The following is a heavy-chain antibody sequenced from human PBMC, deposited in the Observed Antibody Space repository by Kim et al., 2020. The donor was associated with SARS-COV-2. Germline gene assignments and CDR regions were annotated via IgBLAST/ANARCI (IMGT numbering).Heavy chain of an antibody. CDR1: GFTLSPYW. J-gene: IGHJ4*02. V-gene: IGHV3-7*03. Sequence: GGSLRLSCTASGFTLSPYWMTWVRQAPGKGLEWVANINQGGSEKYYVDSVKGRFTVSRDTAKNSLYLQMNSLRAEDTAVYYCARPYCSCGSCYSPPDYWGQGTLVTVSS. CDR2: INQGGSEK. D-gene: IGHD2-15*01. CDR3: ARPYCSCGSCYSPPDY.